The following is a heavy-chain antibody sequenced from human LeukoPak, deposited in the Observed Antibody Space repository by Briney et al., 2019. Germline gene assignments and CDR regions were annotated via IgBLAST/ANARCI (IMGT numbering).Heavy chain of an antibody. CDR1: GGSISSGGYY. J-gene: IGHJ6*02. CDR2: IYYSGST. D-gene: IGHD2-2*01. Sequence: SETLSLTCTVSGGSISSGGYYWSWIRQHPGKGLEWIGYIYYSGSTYYNPSLKSRVTISVDTSKNQFSRKLSSVTAADTAVYYCARDHCSSTSCYLNYYYYGMDVWGQGTTVTVSS. V-gene: IGHV4-31*03. CDR3: ARDHCSSTSCYLNYYYYGMDV.